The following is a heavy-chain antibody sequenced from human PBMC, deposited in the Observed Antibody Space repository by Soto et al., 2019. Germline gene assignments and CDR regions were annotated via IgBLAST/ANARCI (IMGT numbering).Heavy chain of an antibody. CDR1: GFTFSSYA. CDR2: ISGSGLST. D-gene: IGHD4-17*01. CDR3: AKMTTRRFDY. V-gene: IGHV3-23*01. J-gene: IGHJ4*02. Sequence: GGALRLSCAASGFTFSSYAMSWVRQAPGKGLEWVSGISGSGLSTNYADSVKGRFTISRDNSKNTLYLQMNSLRAEDTAVYYCAKMTTRRFDYWGQGTLVTVSS.